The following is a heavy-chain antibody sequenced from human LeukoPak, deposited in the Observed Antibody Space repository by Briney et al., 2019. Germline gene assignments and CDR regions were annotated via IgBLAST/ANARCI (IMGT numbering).Heavy chain of an antibody. CDR3: AKGVAAAGTNYFDY. CDR2: ISGSGGST. CDR1: GSTFSSYA. Sequence: GGSLRLSCAASGSTFSSYAMSWVRQAPGKGLEWVSAISGSGGSTYYADSVKGRFTISRDNSKNTLYLQMNSLRAEDTAVYYCAKGVAAAGTNYFDYWGQGTLVTVSS. D-gene: IGHD6-13*01. V-gene: IGHV3-23*01. J-gene: IGHJ4*02.